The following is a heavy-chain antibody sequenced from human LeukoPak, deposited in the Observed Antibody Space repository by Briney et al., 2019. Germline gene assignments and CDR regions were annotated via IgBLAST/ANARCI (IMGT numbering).Heavy chain of an antibody. CDR2: IKQDGSEE. CDR1: GFTFSSYW. V-gene: IGHV3-7*01. J-gene: IGHJ4*02. Sequence: GGSLRLSCAASGFTFSSYWMSWVRQAPGKGLEWVANIKQDGSEEYYVDSVKGRFTISRDNAKNSLYLQMNSLRAEDTAVYYCARAGVDYYGSGSYYKDYWGQGTLVTVSS. CDR3: ARAGVDYYGSGSYYKDY. D-gene: IGHD3-10*01.